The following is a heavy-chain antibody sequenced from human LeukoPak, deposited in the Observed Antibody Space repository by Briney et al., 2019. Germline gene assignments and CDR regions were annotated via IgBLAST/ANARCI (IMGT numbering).Heavy chain of an antibody. V-gene: IGHV1-2*02. Sequence: ASVKVSCKASGYTFTGYYMHWVRLAPGQGLEWMGWINSNSGGTNYAQKFQGRVTMTRDTSISTAYMELSRLRSDDTAVYYCARRGYDFQLYYFDYWGQGTLVTVSS. CDR2: INSNSGGT. J-gene: IGHJ4*02. D-gene: IGHD3-3*01. CDR1: GYTFTGYY. CDR3: ARRGYDFQLYYFDY.